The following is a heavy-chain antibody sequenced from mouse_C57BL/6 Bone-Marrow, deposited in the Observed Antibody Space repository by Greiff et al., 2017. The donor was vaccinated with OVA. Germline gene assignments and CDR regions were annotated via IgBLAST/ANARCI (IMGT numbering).Heavy chain of an antibody. CDR1: GFTFSSYG. V-gene: IGHV5-6*01. Sequence: EVKLVESGGDLVKPGGSLKLSCAASGFTFSSYGMSWVRQTPDKRLEWVATISSGGSYTYYPDSVKGRFTISRDNAKNTLYLQMSSLKSEDTAMYYCARHGNYGNYFEYGGQGTTLTVSS. CDR2: ISSGGSYT. J-gene: IGHJ2*01. D-gene: IGHD1-1*01. CDR3: ARHGNYGNYFEY.